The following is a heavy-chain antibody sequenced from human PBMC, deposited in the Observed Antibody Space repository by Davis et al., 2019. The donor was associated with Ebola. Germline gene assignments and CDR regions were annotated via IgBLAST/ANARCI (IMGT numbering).Heavy chain of an antibody. V-gene: IGHV3-33*01. D-gene: IGHD3-10*01. CDR1: GFTFSSYG. Sequence: GESLKISCAASGFTFSSYGMHWVRQAPGKGLEWVAVIWYDGSNKYYADSVKGRFTISRDNSKNTLYLQMNSLRAEDTAVYYCARDGMVPFDYWGQGTLVTVSS. CDR3: ARDGMVPFDY. CDR2: IWYDGSNK. J-gene: IGHJ4*02.